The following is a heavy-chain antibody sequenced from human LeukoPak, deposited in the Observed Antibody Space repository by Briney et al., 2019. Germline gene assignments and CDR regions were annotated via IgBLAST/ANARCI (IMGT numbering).Heavy chain of an antibody. V-gene: IGHV4-61*02. CDR1: GGSISSGSYY. CDR3: ARSGGWLRYYYYGMDV. J-gene: IGHJ6*02. Sequence: SETLSLTCTVSGGSISSGSYYWSWIRQPAGKGLEWIGRIYTSGSTNYNPSLKSRVTISVDTSKNQFSLKLSSVTAADTAAYYCARSGGWLRYYYYGMDVWGQGTTVTVSS. D-gene: IGHD5-12*01. CDR2: IYTSGST.